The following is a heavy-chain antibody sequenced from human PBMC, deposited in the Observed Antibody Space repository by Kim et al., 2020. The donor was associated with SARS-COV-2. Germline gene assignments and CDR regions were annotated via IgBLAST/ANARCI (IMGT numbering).Heavy chain of an antibody. CDR2: INPSGGST. J-gene: IGHJ4*02. Sequence: ASVKVSCKASGYTFTSYYMHWVRQAPGQGLEWLGIINPSGGSTSYAQKFQGRVTMTRDTSTSTVYMELSSLRSEDTAVYYCARPTARAGGYSSSWYTGGFGYWGQGTLVTVSS. D-gene: IGHD6-13*01. CDR3: ARPTARAGGYSSSWYTGGFGY. V-gene: IGHV1-46*01. CDR1: GYTFTSYY.